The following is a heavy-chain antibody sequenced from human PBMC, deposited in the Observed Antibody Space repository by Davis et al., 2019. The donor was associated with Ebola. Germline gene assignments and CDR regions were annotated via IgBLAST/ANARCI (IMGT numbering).Heavy chain of an antibody. CDR1: GYSFTSYW. Sequence: GESLKISCKGSGYSFTSYWISWVRQMPGKGLEWMGRIDPSDSYTNYSPSFQGHVTISADKSISTAYLQWSSLKASDTATYYCARIGDYYYYYGMDVWGQGTTVTVSS. J-gene: IGHJ6*02. CDR2: IDPSDSYT. V-gene: IGHV5-10-1*01. CDR3: ARIGDYYYYYGMDV.